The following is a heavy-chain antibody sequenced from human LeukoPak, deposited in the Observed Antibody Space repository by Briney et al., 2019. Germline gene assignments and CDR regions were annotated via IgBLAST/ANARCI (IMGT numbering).Heavy chain of an antibody. CDR3: AREGWDLDALDI. J-gene: IGHJ3*02. CDR2: ISSSGSTI. CDR1: GFTFSSYE. D-gene: IGHD1-26*01. V-gene: IGHV3-48*03. Sequence: GGSLRLSCAASGFTFSSYEMNWVRQAPGKGLEWVSYISSSGSTIYYADSVKGRFTISRDNAKNSLYLQMDSLRVEDTAVYYCAREGWDLDALDIWGQGTMVTVSP.